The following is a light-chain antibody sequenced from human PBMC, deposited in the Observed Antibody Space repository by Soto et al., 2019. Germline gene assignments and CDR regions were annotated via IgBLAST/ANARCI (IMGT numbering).Light chain of an antibody. CDR3: QSYDSRLSSWV. Sequence: QPVLTQPPSVSGAPGQRVTISCTGSSSNIGAGYDVHWYHQLPGTAPKLLIYENNNRPSGVPDRISGSKSGTSASLAITGLQAEDEADYYCQSYDSRLSSWVFGGGTKVTV. CDR1: SSNIGAGYD. CDR2: ENN. V-gene: IGLV1-40*01. J-gene: IGLJ3*02.